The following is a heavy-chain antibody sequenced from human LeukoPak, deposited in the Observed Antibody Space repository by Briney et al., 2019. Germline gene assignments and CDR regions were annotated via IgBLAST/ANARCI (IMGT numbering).Heavy chain of an antibody. V-gene: IGHV1-8*01. CDR2: MNPNSGNT. D-gene: IGHD3-22*01. CDR3: ARGAFSGMWGLVVSGYYHYGMDV. J-gene: IGHJ6*02. Sequence: ASVKVSCKASGYTFTSYDINWVRQAPGQGLEWMGWMNPNSGNTGYAQKFQGRVTMTRNTSISTAYMELSSLRSEDTAVYYCARGAFSGMWGLVVSGYYHYGMDVWGQGTTVTVSS. CDR1: GYTFTSYD.